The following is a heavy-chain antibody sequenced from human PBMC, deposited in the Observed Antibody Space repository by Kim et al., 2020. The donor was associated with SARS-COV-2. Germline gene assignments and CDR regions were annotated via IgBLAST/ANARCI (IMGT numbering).Heavy chain of an antibody. D-gene: IGHD3-22*01. V-gene: IGHV3-11*06. CDR3: ARDLYYYGSSGYSPCDY. J-gene: IGHJ4*02. Sequence: VKGRFTISRDNAKNSLYLQMNSLRAEDTAVYYCARDLYYYGSSGYSPCDYWGQGTLVTVSS.